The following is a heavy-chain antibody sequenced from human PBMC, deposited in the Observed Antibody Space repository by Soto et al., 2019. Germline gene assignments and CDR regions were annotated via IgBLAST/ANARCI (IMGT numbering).Heavy chain of an antibody. CDR3: ATTMLAVRPGGRKIPFDF. J-gene: IGHJ4*02. CDR1: GGTFSSYA. D-gene: IGHD6-6*01. Sequence: SVKVSCKASGGTFSSYAISWVRQAPGQGLEWMGGIIPIFGTANYAQKFQGRVTITADESTSTAYMELSSLRPEDTAVYYCATTMLAVRPGGRKIPFDFWGQGTLVTVSS. CDR2: IIPIFGTA. V-gene: IGHV1-69*13.